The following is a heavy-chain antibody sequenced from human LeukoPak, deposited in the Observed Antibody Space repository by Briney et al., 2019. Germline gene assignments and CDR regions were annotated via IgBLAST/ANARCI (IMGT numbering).Heavy chain of an antibody. J-gene: IGHJ4*02. V-gene: IGHV3-66*01. Sequence: PGGSLRLSCAASGFTVSSNYMSWVRQAPGKGLEWVSVIYSGGSTYYADSVKGRFTISRDNSKNTLYLQMNSLRAEDTAVYYCARDIAMAQSDYWGQGTLVTVSS. CDR3: ARDIAMAQSDY. CDR2: IYSGGST. CDR1: GFTVSSNY. D-gene: IGHD5-18*01.